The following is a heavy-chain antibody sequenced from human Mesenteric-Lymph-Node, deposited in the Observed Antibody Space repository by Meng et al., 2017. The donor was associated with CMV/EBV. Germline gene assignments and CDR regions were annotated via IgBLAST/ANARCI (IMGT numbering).Heavy chain of an antibody. CDR1: GFSVSSNS. Sequence: GESLKISCAASGFSVSSNSMSWVRQAPGKGLEWVSIIYTGGSTHYADSVKGRFTISRYNSKNTLYLQMNSLRAEDTAVYYCARDQSAMDVWGQGTTVTVSS. J-gene: IGHJ6*02. V-gene: IGHV3-53*01. CDR2: IYTGGST. CDR3: ARDQSAMDV.